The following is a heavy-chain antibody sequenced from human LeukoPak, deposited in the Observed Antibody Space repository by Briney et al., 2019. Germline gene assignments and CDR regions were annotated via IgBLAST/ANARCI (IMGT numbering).Heavy chain of an antibody. CDR2: IKQDGSEK. Sequence: GGSLRLSCAASGFTFSSYWMSWVRQAPGEGLEWVANIKQDGSEKYYVDSVKGRFTISRDNAKNSLYLQMNSLRAEDTAVYYCARAHGNYDFWSGYLYYMDVWGKGTTVTVSS. CDR1: GFTFSSYW. CDR3: ARAHGNYDFWSGYLYYMDV. V-gene: IGHV3-7*01. J-gene: IGHJ6*03. D-gene: IGHD3-3*01.